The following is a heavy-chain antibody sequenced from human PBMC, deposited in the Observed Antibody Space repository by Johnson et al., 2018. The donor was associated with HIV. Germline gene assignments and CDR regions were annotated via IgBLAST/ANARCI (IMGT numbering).Heavy chain of an antibody. CDR1: GFTFSSFG. J-gene: IGHJ3*02. Sequence: QVQLVEPGGGVVQPGGSLRPSCAASGFTFSSFGMHWVRQASGTGLVWVAFIRADGSSKTYAAFVKGRSTISRDNSQNMLYLQMTSLRAEDTAVYFCAKDRGEWELRMDALDIWGQGTMVTVSS. CDR3: AKDRGEWELRMDALDI. V-gene: IGHV3-30*02. D-gene: IGHD1-26*01. CDR2: IRADGSSK.